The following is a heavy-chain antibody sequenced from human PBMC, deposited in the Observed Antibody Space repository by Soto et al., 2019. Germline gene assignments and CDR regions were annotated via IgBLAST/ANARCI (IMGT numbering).Heavy chain of an antibody. J-gene: IGHJ6*02. V-gene: IGHV3-30*18. D-gene: IGHD3-10*01. CDR2: ISYDGSNK. CDR3: AKTLLWFGGDLVRGSYYYGMDV. Sequence: QVQLVESGGGVVQPGRSLRLSCAASGFTFSSYGMHWVRQAPGKGLEWVAVISYDGSNKYYADSVKGRFTISRDNSKNPLYLQMNSLRAEDTAVYYCAKTLLWFGGDLVRGSYYYGMDVWGQGTTVTVSS. CDR1: GFTFSSYG.